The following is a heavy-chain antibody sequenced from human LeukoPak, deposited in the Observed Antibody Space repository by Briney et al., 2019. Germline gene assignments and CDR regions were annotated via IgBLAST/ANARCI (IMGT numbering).Heavy chain of an antibody. CDR3: ARETADYGDYVSTSLFDY. J-gene: IGHJ4*02. Sequence: SETLSLTCTVSGGSISSSSYYWSWIRQPAGKGLEWIGRIYTSGSTNYNPSLKSRVTISVDTSKNQFSLKLSSVTAADTAVYYCARETADYGDYVSTSLFDYWGQGTLVTVSS. D-gene: IGHD4-17*01. CDR2: IYTSGST. V-gene: IGHV4-61*02. CDR1: GGSISSSSYY.